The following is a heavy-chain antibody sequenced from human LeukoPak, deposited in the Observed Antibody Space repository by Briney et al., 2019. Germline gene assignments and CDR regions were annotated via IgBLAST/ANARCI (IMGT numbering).Heavy chain of an antibody. J-gene: IGHJ4*02. CDR2: IKEDGSGK. Sequence: GGSLRLSCTASGFTFRNYWMSWVRQAPGKGLECVAYIKEDGSGKNYVDSVKGRFTISRDNEKSSLYLRMKRLRVEDTAVYHCVRGTSSNSFWGQGTQVSVSS. V-gene: IGHV3-7*01. CDR3: VRGTSSNSF. D-gene: IGHD6-6*01. CDR1: GFTFRNYW.